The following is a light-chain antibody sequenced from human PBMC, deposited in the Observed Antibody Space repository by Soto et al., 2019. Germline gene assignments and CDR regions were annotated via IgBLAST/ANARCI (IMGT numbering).Light chain of an antibody. CDR2: EVT. J-gene: IGLJ1*01. Sequence: QSALTQPSSVSGSPGQSVTISCSGTSSDIGAYNYVSLYQQYPDKVPKLIIYEVTHRPSGVSNRLSGSKSGNTASLTISGLLAEDEADYYCTSYTSTSTYVFGTGTKVTVL. CDR1: SSDIGAYNY. V-gene: IGLV2-14*01. CDR3: TSYTSTSTYV.